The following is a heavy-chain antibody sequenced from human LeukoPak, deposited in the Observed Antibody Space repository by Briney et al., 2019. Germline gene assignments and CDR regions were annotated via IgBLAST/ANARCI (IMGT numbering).Heavy chain of an antibody. V-gene: IGHV3-33*01. CDR2: IWSDGSNR. CDR3: ARDAQRGFDYSNSLEY. CDR1: GFIFSHYG. Sequence: PGGSLRLSCAASGFIFSHYGMHWVRQAPGKGLEWVAVIWSDGSNRFYAGSVKGRFTISRDNSQNTVFLQMNSVRVEDTAMYYCARDAQRGFDYSNSLEYWGHGTLVTVSS. J-gene: IGHJ4*01. D-gene: IGHD4-11*01.